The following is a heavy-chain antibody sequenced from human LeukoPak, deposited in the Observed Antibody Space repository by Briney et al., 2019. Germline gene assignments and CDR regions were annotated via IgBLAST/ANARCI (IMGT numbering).Heavy chain of an antibody. Sequence: GGSLRLSCAASGFTFSSYEMNWVRQAPGKGLEWVSYISSSGSTIYYADSVKGRFTISRDNAKNSLYLQMNSLRAEDTAVYYCARDLDYGSGSYELDPWGQGTLVTVSS. CDR3: ARDLDYGSGSYELDP. CDR2: ISSSGSTI. D-gene: IGHD3-10*01. CDR1: GFTFSSYE. V-gene: IGHV3-48*03. J-gene: IGHJ5*02.